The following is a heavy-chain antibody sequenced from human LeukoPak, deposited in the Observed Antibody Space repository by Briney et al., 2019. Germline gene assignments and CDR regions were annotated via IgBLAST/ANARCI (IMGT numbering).Heavy chain of an antibody. Sequence: SETLSLTCTVSGGSISSYCWSWIRQPAGKGLEWIGRIYTSGSTNYNPSLKSRVTMSVDTSKNQFSLKLSSVTAADTAVYYCARDGPRGFYYYGMDVWGQGTTVTVSS. CDR3: ARDGPRGFYYYGMDV. CDR1: GGSISSYC. CDR2: IYTSGST. J-gene: IGHJ6*02. V-gene: IGHV4-4*07.